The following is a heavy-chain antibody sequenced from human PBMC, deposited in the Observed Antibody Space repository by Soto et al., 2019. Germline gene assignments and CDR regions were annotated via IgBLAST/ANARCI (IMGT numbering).Heavy chain of an antibody. D-gene: IGHD3-10*01. V-gene: IGHV3-23*01. CDR1: GFTFSSYA. CDR3: AKLGVTMAAGYYGMDV. Sequence: GGSLRLSCAASGFTFSSYAMSWVRQAPGKGLEWVSAISGSGGSTYYADSVKGRFTISRDNSKNTLYLQMNSLRAEDTAVYYCAKLGVTMAAGYYGMDVWGQGTTVTVSS. CDR2: ISGSGGST. J-gene: IGHJ6*02.